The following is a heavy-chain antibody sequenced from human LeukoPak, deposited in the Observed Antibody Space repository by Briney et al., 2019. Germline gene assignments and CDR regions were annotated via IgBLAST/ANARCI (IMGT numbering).Heavy chain of an antibody. CDR2: IYYSGST. V-gene: IGHV4-59*12. J-gene: IGHJ4*02. CDR3: AREGGWFGELKPFDY. Sequence: SETLSLTCTVSGGSISSYYWSWIRQPPGKGLEWIGYIYYSGSTNYNPSLKSRVTISVDTSKNQFSLKLSSVTAADTAVYYCAREGGWFGELKPFDYWGQGTLVTVSS. CDR1: GGSISSYY. D-gene: IGHD3-10*01.